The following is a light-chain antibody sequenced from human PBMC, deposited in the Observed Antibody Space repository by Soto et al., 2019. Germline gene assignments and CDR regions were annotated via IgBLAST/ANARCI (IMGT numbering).Light chain of an antibody. CDR2: GAS. CDR3: QQCGGSPPT. Sequence: EIVLTQSPGTLSLSPGERATLSCRASQSVSSSYLAWYQQKPGQAPRLLIYGASNRATGIPDRFSGSGSGTDFTLTINRLEPEDFAVYYCQQCGGSPPTFGQGTKVDIK. CDR1: QSVSSSY. V-gene: IGKV3-20*01. J-gene: IGKJ1*01.